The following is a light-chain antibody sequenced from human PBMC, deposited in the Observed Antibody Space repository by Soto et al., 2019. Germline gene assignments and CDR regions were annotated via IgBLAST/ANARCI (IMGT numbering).Light chain of an antibody. J-gene: IGKJ1*01. CDR3: QQYNSYSGT. CDR2: GAS. V-gene: IGKV3D-15*01. Sequence: EIVLTQSPATLSLSPGERATLSCRASQSVSSYLAWYQQKPGQAPRLLIYGASTRATGIPDRFSGSGSGTEFTLTISSLQPDDFATYYCQQYNSYSGTFGQGTKVE. CDR1: QSVSSY.